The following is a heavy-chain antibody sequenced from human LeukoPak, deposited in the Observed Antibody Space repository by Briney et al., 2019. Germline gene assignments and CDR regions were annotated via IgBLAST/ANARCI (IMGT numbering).Heavy chain of an antibody. D-gene: IGHD2-2*01. J-gene: IGHJ4*02. CDR1: GFTFSSYA. CDR3: AIMTCSSTSCFFDY. Sequence: GGSLRLSCAASGFTFSSYAMSWVRQAPGKGLEWVSAISGSGGSTYYADSVKGRFTISRDNSRNTLYLQMNSLRAEDTAVYYCAIMTCSSTSCFFDYWGQGTLVTVSS. CDR2: ISGSGGST. V-gene: IGHV3-23*01.